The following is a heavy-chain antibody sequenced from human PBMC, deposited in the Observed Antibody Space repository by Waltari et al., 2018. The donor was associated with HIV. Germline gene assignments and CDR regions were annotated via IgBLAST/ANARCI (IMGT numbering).Heavy chain of an antibody. CDR2: INPNSGGT. CDR1: GYNISSYA. CDR3: ARVPYYYDTSAYPDY. Sequence: QVQLVQSGSELKKPGASVKVSCKASGYNISSYAMNWVRQAPGQGLEWMGWINPNSGGTNYAQNFQGRVTMTRDTSITTAYMEVSRLRSDDTAVYYCARVPYYYDTSAYPDYWGQGTLVTVSS. D-gene: IGHD3-22*01. J-gene: IGHJ4*02. V-gene: IGHV1-2*02.